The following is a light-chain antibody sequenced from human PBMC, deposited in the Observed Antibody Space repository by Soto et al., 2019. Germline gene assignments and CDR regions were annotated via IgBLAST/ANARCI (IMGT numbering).Light chain of an antibody. CDR1: SSDVGGYNY. Sequence: QSALTQPASVSGSPGQSIAISCTGTSSDVGGYNYVSWYQQHPGKAPKLMIYEVSNRPSGVSNRFSGSKSGNTASLTISGLQPEDEADYYCSSYTSSRTYVFGTGTNV. CDR3: SSYTSSRTYV. V-gene: IGLV2-14*01. J-gene: IGLJ1*01. CDR2: EVS.